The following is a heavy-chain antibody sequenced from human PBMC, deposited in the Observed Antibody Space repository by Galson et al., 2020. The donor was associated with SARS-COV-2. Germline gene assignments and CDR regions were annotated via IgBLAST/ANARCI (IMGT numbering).Heavy chain of an antibody. CDR3: ARPRSGSYLYWFDP. CDR2: ISYDGSNK. D-gene: IGHD1-26*01. J-gene: IGHJ5*02. CDR1: GFTFSSYG. Sequence: GESLKIPCAAPGFTFSSYGMHWVRQAPGKGPEWVAVISYDGSNKYYADSVKGRFTISRDNSKNTLYLQMNSLRAEDTAVYYCARPRSGSYLYWFDPWGQGTLVTVAS. V-gene: IGHV3-30*03.